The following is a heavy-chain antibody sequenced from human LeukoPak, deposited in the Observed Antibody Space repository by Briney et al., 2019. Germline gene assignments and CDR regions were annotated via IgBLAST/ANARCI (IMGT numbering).Heavy chain of an antibody. CDR3: ARDPYRSGSYPY. V-gene: IGHV4-59*01. CDR2: IYYSGST. CDR1: GRSISSYY. Sequence: SETLSLTCTVSGRSISSYYWSWIRQPPGKGLEWVGYIYYSGSTNYNPSLKSRVTISVDTSKNQFSLKLSSVTAADTAVYYCARDPYRSGSYPYWGRGTLVSVSS. D-gene: IGHD3-10*01. J-gene: IGHJ4*02.